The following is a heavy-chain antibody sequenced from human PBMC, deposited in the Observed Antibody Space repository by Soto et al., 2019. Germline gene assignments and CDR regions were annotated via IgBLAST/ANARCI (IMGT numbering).Heavy chain of an antibody. Sequence: EVQLLESGGGLVQPGGSLRLSCAASGFTFSSYAMSWVRQAPGKGLEWVSAISGSGGSTYYADSVKGRFTISRDNTENTLYLQMNSLRAEDTAVDYCAKGVYSVAATVEPDAFDIWGHGTMVTVSS. V-gene: IGHV3-23*01. J-gene: IGHJ3*02. D-gene: IGHD1-26*01. CDR2: ISGSGGST. CDR1: GFTFSSYA. CDR3: AKGVYSVAATVEPDAFDI.